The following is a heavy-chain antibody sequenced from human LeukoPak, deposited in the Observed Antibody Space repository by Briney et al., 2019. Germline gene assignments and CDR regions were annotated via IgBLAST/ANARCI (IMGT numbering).Heavy chain of an antibody. V-gene: IGHV3-23*01. CDR2: ISGSGGGT. J-gene: IGHJ4*02. CDR3: AKPSGSYEYFDY. CDR1: GFTFYNYA. D-gene: IGHD1-26*01. Sequence: PGGSLRLSCAASGFTFYNYAMSWVRQAPGKGLEWVSAISGSGGGTYYADSVRGRFTISRDNSKNTLNLQMNSLRAEDTAVYYCAKPSGSYEYFDYWGQGTLVTVSS.